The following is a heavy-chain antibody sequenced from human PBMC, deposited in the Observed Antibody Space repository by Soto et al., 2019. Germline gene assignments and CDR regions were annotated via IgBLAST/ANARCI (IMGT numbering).Heavy chain of an antibody. Sequence: ASVKVSCKASGYTFIDYYIHWVRQAPGQGLEWMGWINPKTGATSYAQNFRGRVTMTRDASISTAFMDLSRLTSDDTAVYYCARLYDSSGYYYENDYWGQGTLVTVSS. J-gene: IGHJ4*02. CDR2: INPKTGAT. D-gene: IGHD3-22*01. CDR3: ARLYDSSGYYYENDY. V-gene: IGHV1-2*02. CDR1: GYTFIDYY.